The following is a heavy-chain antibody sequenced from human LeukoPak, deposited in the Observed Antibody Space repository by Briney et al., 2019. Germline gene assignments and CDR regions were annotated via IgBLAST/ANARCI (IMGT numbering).Heavy chain of an antibody. CDR3: ARDHEEGDYIPAVIFDY. Sequence: EGSLRLSCAASGFTFSSYSMNWVRQAPGKGLEWVSSISSSSSYIYYADSVKGRFTISRDNAKNSLYLQMNSLRAEDTAVYYCARDHEEGDYIPAVIFDYWGQGTLVTVSS. D-gene: IGHD4-17*01. CDR2: ISSSSSYI. J-gene: IGHJ4*02. V-gene: IGHV3-21*01. CDR1: GFTFSSYS.